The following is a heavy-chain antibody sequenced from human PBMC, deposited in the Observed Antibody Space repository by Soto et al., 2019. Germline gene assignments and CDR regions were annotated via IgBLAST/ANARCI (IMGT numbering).Heavy chain of an antibody. J-gene: IGHJ6*02. Sequence: ASVKVSCKVSGYILTQLSMHWVRQAPGKGLEWMGGFDPEDAETIYPQKFQGRVTMTRDTSISTAYMELSRLRSDDTAVYYCARDNVLRFLEWYQGGMDVWGQGTTVTVSS. CDR3: ARDNVLRFLEWYQGGMDV. D-gene: IGHD3-3*01. CDR2: FDPEDAET. CDR1: GYILTQLS. V-gene: IGHV1-24*01.